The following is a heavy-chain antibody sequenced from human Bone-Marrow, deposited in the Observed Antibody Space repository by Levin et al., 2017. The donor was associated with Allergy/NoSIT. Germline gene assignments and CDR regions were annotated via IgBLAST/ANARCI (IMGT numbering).Heavy chain of an antibody. D-gene: IGHD3-16*01. CDR2: INPDGTIT. Sequence: QPGGSLRLSCAASGFTWSGHWIHWVRQAPGEGLVWVSRINPDGTITNYADSVRGRLTISRDNAKNTLQMDSLRAEDTAVYYCVTNLGGGGELWGQGTLVTVSA. V-gene: IGHV3-74*01. CDR1: GFTWSGHW. J-gene: IGHJ4*02. CDR3: VTNLGGGGEL.